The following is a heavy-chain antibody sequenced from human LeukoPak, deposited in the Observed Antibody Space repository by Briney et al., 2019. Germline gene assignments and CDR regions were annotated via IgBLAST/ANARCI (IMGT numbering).Heavy chain of an antibody. Sequence: PGGSLRLSCAASGFTFNSYAMSWVRQAPGKGLEWVSAIDGSGGTTYYADSVKGRFTISRDNSKNTLYLQMNSLRAEDTAVYYCAKEGYSYGSGTDAFDIWGQGTMVTVSS. CDR1: GFTFNSYA. CDR3: AKEGYSYGSGTDAFDI. D-gene: IGHD5-18*01. CDR2: IDGSGGTT. J-gene: IGHJ3*02. V-gene: IGHV3-23*01.